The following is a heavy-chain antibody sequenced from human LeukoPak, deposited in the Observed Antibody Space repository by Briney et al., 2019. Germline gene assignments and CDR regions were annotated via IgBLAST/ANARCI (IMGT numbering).Heavy chain of an antibody. D-gene: IGHD3-10*01. Sequence: SETLSLTCTVSGGSISSSSYYWGWIRQPPGKGLEWIGSIYYSGSTYYKLSLESRVTISVDTSKDQFSLKLSSVTAADTAVYYCATYASGVFDYWGQGTLVTVSS. V-gene: IGHV4-39*07. CDR2: IYYSGST. CDR3: ATYASGVFDY. J-gene: IGHJ4*02. CDR1: GGSISSSSYY.